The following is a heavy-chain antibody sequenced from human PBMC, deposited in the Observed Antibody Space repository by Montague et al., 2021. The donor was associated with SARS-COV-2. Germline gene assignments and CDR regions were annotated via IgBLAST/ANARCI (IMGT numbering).Heavy chain of an antibody. CDR1: GFTFSSYA. CDR2: ISYDGSNK. Sequence: SLRLSWAASGFTFSSYAMHWVRQAPGKGLEWVAVISYDGSNKYYADSVKGRFTISRDNSKNTLYLQMNSLRAEDTAMYYCASELADYGDFDYWGQGTLVTVSS. D-gene: IGHD4-17*01. V-gene: IGHV3-30-3*01. CDR3: ASELADYGDFDY. J-gene: IGHJ4*02.